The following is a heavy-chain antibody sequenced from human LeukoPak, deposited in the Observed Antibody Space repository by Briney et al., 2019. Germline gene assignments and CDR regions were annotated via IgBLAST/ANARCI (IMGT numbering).Heavy chain of an antibody. CDR1: GFTFGNYA. J-gene: IGHJ4*02. CDR3: ATHYYDSSGYYSPDY. CDR2: ISYDGSNR. V-gene: IGHV3-30-3*01. Sequence: GGSLRLSCAASGFTFGNYAMYWVRQAPGKGLEWVAVISYDGSNRYYADSVKGRFTISRDNSKNTLYLQMNSLRTEDTAVYYCATHYYDSSGYYSPDYWGQGTLVTVSS. D-gene: IGHD3-22*01.